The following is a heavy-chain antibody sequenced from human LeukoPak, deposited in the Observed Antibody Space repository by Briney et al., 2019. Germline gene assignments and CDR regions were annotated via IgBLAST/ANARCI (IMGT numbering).Heavy chain of an antibody. V-gene: IGHV1-69*01. CDR1: GGTFSSYA. D-gene: IGHD3-22*01. CDR3: ARKNSGYSDY. CDR2: IIPIFGTA. Sequence: SVKVSCKASGGTFSSYAISWVRQAPGQGLEWMGGIIPIFGTANYAQKFQGRVTITADESTSTAYMELSSLRSDDTAVYYCARKNSGYSDYWGQGTLVTVSS. J-gene: IGHJ4*02.